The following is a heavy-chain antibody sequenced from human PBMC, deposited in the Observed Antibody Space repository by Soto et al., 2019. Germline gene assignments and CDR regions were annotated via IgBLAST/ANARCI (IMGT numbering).Heavy chain of an antibody. CDR2: IYYSGST. V-gene: IGHV4-39*01. Sequence: QLQLQESGPGLVKPSETLSLTCTVSGGSISSSSYYWGWIRQPPGKGLEWIGSIYYSGSTYYNPSLKSRFTISVDTSKNQFSLKLSSVTAADTAVYYCARGGGGAAGNFDYWGQGTLVTVSS. J-gene: IGHJ4*02. CDR3: ARGGGGAAGNFDY. D-gene: IGHD2-21*01. CDR1: GGSISSSSYY.